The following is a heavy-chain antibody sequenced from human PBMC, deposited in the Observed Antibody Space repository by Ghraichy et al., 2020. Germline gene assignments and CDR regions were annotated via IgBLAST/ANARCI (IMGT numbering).Heavy chain of an antibody. CDR1: GGSISSSIYY. J-gene: IGHJ4*02. D-gene: IGHD6-19*01. V-gene: IGHV4-39*01. Sequence: SQTLSLTCTVSGGSISSSIYYWGWIRQPPGKGLEWIGSIYYSGSTYYNPSLKSRVTISVDTSKNQFSLKLSSVTAADTAVYYCARHRGEQWLVSNFDYWGQGTLVIVSS. CDR3: ARHRGEQWLVSNFDY. CDR2: IYYSGST.